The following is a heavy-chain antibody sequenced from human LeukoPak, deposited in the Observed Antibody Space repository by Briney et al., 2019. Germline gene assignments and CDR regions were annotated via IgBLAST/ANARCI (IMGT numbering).Heavy chain of an antibody. CDR2: IRYDGSNK. V-gene: IGHV3-30*02. D-gene: IGHD6-6*01. Sequence: PGGSLRLSCAASGFTFSSYGMHWVRQAPGKGLEWVAFIRYDGSNKYYADSVEGRFTISRDNSKNTLYLQMNSLRAEDTAVYYCAKDRPSDYDLDVWGKGTTVTVSS. J-gene: IGHJ6*04. CDR1: GFTFSSYG. CDR3: AKDRPSDYDLDV.